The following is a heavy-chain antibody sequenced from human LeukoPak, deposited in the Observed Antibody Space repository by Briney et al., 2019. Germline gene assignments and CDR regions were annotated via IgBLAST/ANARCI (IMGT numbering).Heavy chain of an antibody. V-gene: IGHV4-4*02. D-gene: IGHD1-26*01. J-gene: IGHJ6*02. CDR3: ASTLELPYYYGMDV. CDR1: GGSISSNDR. Sequence: KPSETLSLTCAVSGGSISSNDRWSWVRQPPGKGLEWIGEIYHSGSTNYNPSLKSRVTISVDTSKNQFSLKLSSVTAADTAVYYCASTLELPYYYGMDVWGQGTTVTVSS. CDR2: IYHSGST.